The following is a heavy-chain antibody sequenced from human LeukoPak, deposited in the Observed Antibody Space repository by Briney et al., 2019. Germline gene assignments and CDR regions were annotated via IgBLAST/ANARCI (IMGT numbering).Heavy chain of an antibody. CDR2: ISGSGGST. Sequence: PGGSLRLSCAASGFTFSSYAMSWVRQAPGKGLEWVSAISGSGGSTYYADSVKGRFTISRDNSKNTLYLQMNSLRAEDTAVYYWAKDLVFGSYFDYWGQGSQVTVSS. J-gene: IGHJ4*02. CDR3: AKDLVFGSYFDY. D-gene: IGHD2-21*02. V-gene: IGHV3-23*01. CDR1: GFTFSSYA.